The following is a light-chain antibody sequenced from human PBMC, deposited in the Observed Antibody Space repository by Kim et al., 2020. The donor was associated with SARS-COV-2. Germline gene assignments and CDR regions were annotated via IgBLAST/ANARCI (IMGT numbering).Light chain of an antibody. Sequence: GQRVTISCSGSTSNIGTYYVYSYQQHPGTAPKLLIYRNNQRPSGVPDRFSGSRSDTSASLAISGLRSEDEGDYYCSAWDNSLSAVLFGGGTKLTVL. V-gene: IGLV1-47*01. CDR2: RNN. J-gene: IGLJ2*01. CDR1: TSNIGTYY. CDR3: SAWDNSLSAVL.